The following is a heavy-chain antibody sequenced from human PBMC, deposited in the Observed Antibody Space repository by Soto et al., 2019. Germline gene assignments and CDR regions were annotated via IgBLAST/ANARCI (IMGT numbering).Heavy chain of an antibody. J-gene: IGHJ4*02. CDR3: AVGLRWLQF. Sequence: QVQLVESGGGVVQPGRSLRLSCAASGFTFSSYGMHWVRQAPGKGLEWVAVIWYDGSNKYYADSVKGRFTISRDNSKNTQYLQMNSLRAEDTAVYYCAVGLRWLQFWGQGTLVTVSS. CDR2: IWYDGSNK. V-gene: IGHV3-33*01. D-gene: IGHD5-12*01. CDR1: GFTFSSYG.